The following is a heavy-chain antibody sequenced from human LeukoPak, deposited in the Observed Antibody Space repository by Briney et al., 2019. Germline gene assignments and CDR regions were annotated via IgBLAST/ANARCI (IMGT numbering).Heavy chain of an antibody. CDR3: ARDYDSSGYYAVRDY. D-gene: IGHD3-22*01. J-gene: IGHJ4*02. Sequence: GGSLRLSCAASGFTFSSYAMHWVRQAPGKGLEYVSAISSNGGSTYYANSVKGRFTISRDNSKNTLYLQMNSLRAEDTAVYYCARDYDSSGYYAVRDYWGQGTLVTVSS. V-gene: IGHV3-64*01. CDR1: GFTFSSYA. CDR2: ISSNGGST.